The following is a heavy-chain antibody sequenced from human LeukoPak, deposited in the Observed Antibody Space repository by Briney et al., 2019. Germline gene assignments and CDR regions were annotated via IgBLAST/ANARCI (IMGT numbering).Heavy chain of an antibody. Sequence: GGSLRLSCAACGFTFSDYYVSWIRQAPGKGLEWVSYISSSGKTIYYADSVKGRFTISRDNAKNSLYLQMNSLRAEDTAVYYCARGKPHAVLGSYYYGMDVWGQGTTVTVSS. CDR1: GFTFSDYY. J-gene: IGHJ6*02. CDR2: ISSSGKTI. CDR3: ARGKPHAVLGSYYYGMDV. V-gene: IGHV3-11*01. D-gene: IGHD5-12*01.